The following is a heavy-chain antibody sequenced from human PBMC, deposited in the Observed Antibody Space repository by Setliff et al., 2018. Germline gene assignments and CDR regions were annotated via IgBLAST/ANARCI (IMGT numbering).Heavy chain of an antibody. CDR1: DDSISSRHYY. J-gene: IGHJ4*02. CDR3: ARDRTYYGSGTYTRWFDY. V-gene: IGHV4-61*09. Sequence: TLSLTCTVSDDSISSRHYYWSWIRQPAGKGLEWIGQIYTSWSTNYNPSLKSRVTMSADTSKNQFSLQLSSVTAADTAVYYCARDRTYYGSGTYTRWFDYWGQGTLVTVSS. CDR2: IYTSWST. D-gene: IGHD3-10*01.